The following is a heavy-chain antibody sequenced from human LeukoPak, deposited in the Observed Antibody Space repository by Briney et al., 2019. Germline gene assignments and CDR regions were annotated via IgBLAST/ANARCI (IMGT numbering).Heavy chain of an antibody. CDR1: GFTSRSSW. V-gene: IGHV3-74*01. J-gene: IGHJ4*02. CDR2: INSDGSST. D-gene: IGHD1-26*01. CDR3: ARALGSPLDY. Sequence: QPGGSLGLSCAAPGFTSRSSWMHWVRQGPGKWLVWVSHINSDGSSTTYADSVEGRFTISRDNAKNTLYLQMNSLRAEDTAVYYCARALGSPLDYWGQGTLLTVSS.